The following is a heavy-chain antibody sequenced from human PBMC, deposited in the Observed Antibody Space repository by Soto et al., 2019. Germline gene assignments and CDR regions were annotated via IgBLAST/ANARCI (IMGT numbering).Heavy chain of an antibody. CDR1: GGSISSYY. V-gene: IGHV4-59*01. Sequence: PSETLSLTCTVSGGSISSYYWSWIRQPPGKGLEWIGYIYYSGSTNYNPSLKSRVTISVDTSKNQFSLKLSSVTAADTAVYYCARQIRFLEWYYFDYWGQGTLVTVSS. D-gene: IGHD3-3*01. J-gene: IGHJ4*02. CDR3: ARQIRFLEWYYFDY. CDR2: IYYSGST.